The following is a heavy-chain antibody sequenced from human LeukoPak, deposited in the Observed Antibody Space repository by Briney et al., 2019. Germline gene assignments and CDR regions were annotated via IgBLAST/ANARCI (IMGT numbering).Heavy chain of an antibody. J-gene: IGHJ4*02. CDR2: IYHSGST. Sequence: PSETLSLTCAVSGYSISSGYYWGRIRQPPGKGLEWIGSIYHSGSTYYNPSLKSRVTISVDTSKNQFSLKLSSVTAADTAVYYCARLPSYYDSSGYSYWGQGTLVTVSS. D-gene: IGHD3-22*01. V-gene: IGHV4-38-2*01. CDR3: ARLPSYYDSSGYSY. CDR1: GYSISSGYY.